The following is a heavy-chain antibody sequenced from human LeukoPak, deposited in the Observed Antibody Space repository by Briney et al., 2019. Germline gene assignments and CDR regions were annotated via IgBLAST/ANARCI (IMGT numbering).Heavy chain of an antibody. Sequence: GASVKVSCKASGYTFTNYGISWVRQAPGQGLEWMGWITAYNGNTNYAQRFQGRVTMTTDTSTTTAYMELRSLRSDDTAVYYCAKDPLSSTTSQNWLDPWGQGTLVIVSP. V-gene: IGHV1-18*01. D-gene: IGHD2-2*01. CDR1: GYTFTNYG. J-gene: IGHJ5*02. CDR3: AKDPLSSTTSQNWLDP. CDR2: ITAYNGNT.